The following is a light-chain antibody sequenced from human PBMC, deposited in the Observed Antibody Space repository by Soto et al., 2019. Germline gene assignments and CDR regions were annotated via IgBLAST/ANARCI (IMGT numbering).Light chain of an antibody. V-gene: IGKV1D-12*01. CDR3: QQADTFPLT. J-gene: IGKJ4*01. Sequence: DIQMTQAPSSVSASVGDSVIITCRASQRTRSWLAWYQQKPGKAPKLLISAASSLQSGVPSRFSGSGSGTDFTLTITSLQPEDFATYYCQQADTFPLTFGGGTKVEIK. CDR2: AAS. CDR1: QRTRSW.